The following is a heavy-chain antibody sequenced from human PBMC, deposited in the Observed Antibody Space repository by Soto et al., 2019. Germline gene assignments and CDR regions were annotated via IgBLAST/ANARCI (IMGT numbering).Heavy chain of an antibody. J-gene: IGHJ5*02. V-gene: IGHV3-15*01. CDR3: TTDLITGSRGADTWSDP. Sequence: GGSLRLSSETSGFIFSNAWMSWVRQAPGKGLEWLGRIKRKSDDGGTDYAAPVKGRFTISRDDSKNRLYLQMNSLKTEDSSMYYCTTDLITGSRGADTWSDPWRQGTLVTVSS. D-gene: IGHD1-20*01. CDR2: IKRKSDDGGT. CDR1: GFIFSNAW.